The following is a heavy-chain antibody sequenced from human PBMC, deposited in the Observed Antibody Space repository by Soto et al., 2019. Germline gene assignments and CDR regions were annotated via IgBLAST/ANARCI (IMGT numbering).Heavy chain of an antibody. Sequence: PGGSLRLSCAASGFTFNNAWMSWVRQFPGKGLEWVGRIKSKTDGGTTDYAAPVKGRFTISRDDSKNTLYLQMNSLKTEDTAVYYCTTESGSGYYCYFDYWGQGTLVTVSS. CDR1: GFTFNNAW. V-gene: IGHV3-15*01. D-gene: IGHD3-22*01. CDR3: TTESGSGYYCYFDY. J-gene: IGHJ4*02. CDR2: IKSKTDGGTT.